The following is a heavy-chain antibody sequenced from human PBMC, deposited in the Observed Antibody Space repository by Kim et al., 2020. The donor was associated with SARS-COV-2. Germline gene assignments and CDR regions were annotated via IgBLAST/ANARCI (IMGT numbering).Heavy chain of an antibody. CDR1: GGSISSYY. CDR2: IYYSGST. J-gene: IGHJ6*02. Sequence: SETLSLTCTVSGGSISSYYWSWIRQPPGKGLEWIGYIYYSGSTNYNPSLKSRVTISVDTSKNQFSLKLSSVTAADTAVYYCARQLIYCSSTSCYDNYYHYGRDVWGRGNTVPVPS. CDR3: ARQLIYCSSTSCYDNYYHYGRDV. D-gene: IGHD2-2*01. V-gene: IGHV4-59*08.